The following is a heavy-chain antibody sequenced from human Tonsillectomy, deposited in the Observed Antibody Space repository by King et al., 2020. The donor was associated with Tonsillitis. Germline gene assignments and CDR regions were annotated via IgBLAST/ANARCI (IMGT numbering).Heavy chain of an antibody. CDR2: IYYSGST. Sequence: QLQESGPGLVKPSETLSLTCTVSGGSISSSSYYWGWIRQPPGKGLGWMGSIYYSGSTYYNPSPKIRVTISVDTSKNQVSLGLSSVTAADTAVYYCARQASIAAAGGIYYYYYDMDVWGKGTTVTVSS. V-gene: IGHV4-39*01. D-gene: IGHD6-13*01. CDR1: GGSISSSSYY. J-gene: IGHJ6*03. CDR3: ARQASIAAAGGIYYYYYDMDV.